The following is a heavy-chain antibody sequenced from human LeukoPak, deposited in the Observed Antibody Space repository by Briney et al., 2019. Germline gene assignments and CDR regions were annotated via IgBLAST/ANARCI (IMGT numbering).Heavy chain of an antibody. CDR3: TRDIGDFVSDF. D-gene: IGHD2-21*02. J-gene: IGHJ4*02. CDR2: IHYGGTT. CDR1: GVSISSSSYY. Sequence: KTSETLSLTCTVSGVSISSSSYYWGWIRQPPGKGLEWIGSIHYGGTTHYNPSLQSRVTISADTSKNQFALDLRSVTAADTAVYYCTRDIGDFVSDFWGQGTLVTVSS. V-gene: IGHV4-39*02.